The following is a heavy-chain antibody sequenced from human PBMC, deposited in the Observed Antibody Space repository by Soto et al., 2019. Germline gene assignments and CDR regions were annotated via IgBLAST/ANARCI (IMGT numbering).Heavy chain of an antibody. CDR2: ISTRGSTI. D-gene: IGHD3-16*01. CDR3: ASARGKVWVDC. V-gene: IGHV3-11*01. J-gene: IGHJ4*02. Sequence: QVHLVESGGGLVKPGGSLRLSCTASGFTFSDFHMNWIRQAPGRGLEWISYISTRGSTIHYVDSVKGRFTISRDNAINSLYVHLNSMRDEHTDVYYCASARGKVWVDCWGKGALGTVSS. CDR1: GFTFSDFH.